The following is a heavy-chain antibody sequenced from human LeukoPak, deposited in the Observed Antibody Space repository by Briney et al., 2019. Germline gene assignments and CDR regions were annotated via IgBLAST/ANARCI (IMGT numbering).Heavy chain of an antibody. CDR3: ARDSTVVVPAAISFDY. J-gene: IGHJ4*02. Sequence: GGSLRLSCAASGFTFSSYSMNWVRQAPGKGLEWVSYISSSSSTIYYADSVKGRFTISRDNAKNSLYLQVNSLRAEDTAVYYCARDSTVVVPAAISFDYWGQGTLVTVSS. D-gene: IGHD2-2*01. CDR1: GFTFSSYS. V-gene: IGHV3-48*01. CDR2: ISSSSSTI.